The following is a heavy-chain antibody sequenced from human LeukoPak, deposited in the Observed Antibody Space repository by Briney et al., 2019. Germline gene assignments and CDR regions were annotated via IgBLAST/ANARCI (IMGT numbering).Heavy chain of an antibody. CDR1: RGSLSGYY. V-gene: IGHV4-59*01. CDR2: IFHSGGT. J-gene: IGHJ4*02. D-gene: IGHD3-10*01. CDR3: ARGSSYFDY. Sequence: SQTLSLTCTVSRGSLSGYYWSWVRQPPGKGLEWIGYIFHSGGTRYNPSLKSRVKISEDTSKTQSSMKLSSVTAADTAVYYCARGSSYFDYWGQGILVT.